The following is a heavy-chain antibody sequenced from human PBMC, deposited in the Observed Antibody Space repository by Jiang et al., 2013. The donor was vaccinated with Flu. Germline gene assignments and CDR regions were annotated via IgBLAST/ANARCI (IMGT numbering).Heavy chain of an antibody. V-gene: IGHV3-33*01. CDR1: GFTFSSYG. D-gene: IGHD4-17*01. CDR2: IWYDGSNK. J-gene: IGHJ4*02. Sequence: VIQPGTSLRLSCAGSGFTFSSYGIHWVRQAPGKGLEWVALIWYDGSNKHYADSVKGRFTISRDNSKNTLYLQMNSLRVDDTAVYYCARGWATVTTKAYFDYWGQGTLVTVSS. CDR3: ARGWATVTTKAYFDY.